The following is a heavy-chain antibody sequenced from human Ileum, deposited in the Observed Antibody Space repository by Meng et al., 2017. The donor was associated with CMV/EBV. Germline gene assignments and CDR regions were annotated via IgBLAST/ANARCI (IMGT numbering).Heavy chain of an antibody. D-gene: IGHD2-2*01. CDR2: IHYTETT. CDR1: GDSISSGRHF. J-gene: IGHJ4*02. V-gene: IGHV4-39*07. CDR3: AADISTAWFYY. Sequence: PLQESGPGLVKPPETLSLTCTVSGDSISSGRHFWGWIRQAPGKGLEWIATIHYTETTHYNPSLKSRITISVDTSKNQISLKVNSVTAADTAMYYCAADISTAWFYYWGQGTLVTVSS.